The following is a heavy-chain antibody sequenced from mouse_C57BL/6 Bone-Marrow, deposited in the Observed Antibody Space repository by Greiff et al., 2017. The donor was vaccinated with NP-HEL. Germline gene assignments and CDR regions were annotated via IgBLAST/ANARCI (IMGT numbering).Heavy chain of an antibody. V-gene: IGHV1-52*01. D-gene: IGHD1-1*01. CDR3: ARMTTVPSSFYAMDY. Sequence: VQLQQPGAELVRPGSLVKLSCKASGYTFTSYWMHWVKQRPIQGLEWIGNIDPSDSETHYNQKFKDKATLTVDKSSSTAYMQLSSLTSEDSAVYYCARMTTVPSSFYAMDYWGQGTSVTVSS. CDR2: IDPSDSET. CDR1: GYTFTSYW. J-gene: IGHJ4*01.